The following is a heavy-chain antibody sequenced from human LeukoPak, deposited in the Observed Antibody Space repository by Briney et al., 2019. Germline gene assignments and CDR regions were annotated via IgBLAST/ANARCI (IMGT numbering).Heavy chain of an antibody. J-gene: IGHJ4*02. CDR1: GYTFTSYG. V-gene: IGHV1-18*01. CDR2: ISAYNGNT. D-gene: IGHD3-10*01. CDR3: ARVGPHSSGSYFPFDY. Sequence: ASVKVSRKASGYTFTSYGISWVRQAPGQGLEWMGWISAYNGNTNYAQKLQGRVTMTTDTSTSTAYMELRSLRSDDTAVYYCARVGPHSSGSYFPFDYWGQGTLVTVSS.